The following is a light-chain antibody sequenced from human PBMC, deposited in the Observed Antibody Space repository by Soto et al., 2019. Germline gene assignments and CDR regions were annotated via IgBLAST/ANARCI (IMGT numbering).Light chain of an antibody. J-gene: IGLJ1*01. Sequence: QSALTQPRSVSGSPGQSVTISCTGTSSDVGAYNYVSWYQQHPGKAPKFLIYDVSKRPSGVPDRFSGSKSDNTASLTISGLQAEDEAGYYCCSYAGTYSYVFGTGTKVTVL. CDR1: SSDVGAYNY. CDR3: CSYAGTYSYV. V-gene: IGLV2-11*01. CDR2: DVS.